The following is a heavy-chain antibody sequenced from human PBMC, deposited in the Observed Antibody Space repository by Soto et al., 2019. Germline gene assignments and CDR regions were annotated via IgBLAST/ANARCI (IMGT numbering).Heavy chain of an antibody. D-gene: IGHD5-18*01. V-gene: IGHV1-69*12. CDR3: ASHSYGFFPHYYHGMDV. CDR2: IIPIFGTA. J-gene: IGHJ6*02. Sequence: QVQLVQSGAEVKKPGSSVKVSCKASGGTFSSYASSWVRQAPGQGLEWMGGIIPIFGTANYEQKFQGRVTISADESMGTAYMELSSLRSEDTAVYYCASHSYGFFPHYYHGMDVWGQATTVTVSS. CDR1: GGTFSSYA.